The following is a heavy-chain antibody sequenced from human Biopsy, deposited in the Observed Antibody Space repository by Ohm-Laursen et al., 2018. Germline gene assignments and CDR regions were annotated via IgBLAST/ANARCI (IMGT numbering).Heavy chain of an antibody. J-gene: IGHJ6*02. CDR1: GYMFYSYG. Sequence: ASVKVSCKSSGYMFYSYGVSWVRLAPGQGPEWMGWISGYNGNTNYPQSLQGRVTLTTDASSSTAYMELRGLRSDDTAVYYCARDRHHAAGSYAGMDVWGQGTTVTVSS. D-gene: IGHD3-10*01. V-gene: IGHV1-18*01. CDR3: ARDRHHAAGSYAGMDV. CDR2: ISGYNGNT.